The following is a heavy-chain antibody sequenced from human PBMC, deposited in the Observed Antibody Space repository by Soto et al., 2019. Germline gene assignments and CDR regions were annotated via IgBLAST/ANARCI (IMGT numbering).Heavy chain of an antibody. D-gene: IGHD3-22*01. Sequence: PSETLCLTCTVAGGSISSSGYYWGWIRQPPGKGLEWIGSIYYSGSTYYNPSLKSRVTISVDTSKNQFSLKLSSVTAADTAVYYCARQFPNYYDSSGYPPNPFYFDYWGQGTLVTVSS. V-gene: IGHV4-39*01. CDR1: GGSISSSGYY. CDR2: IYYSGST. J-gene: IGHJ4*02. CDR3: ARQFPNYYDSSGYPPNPFYFDY.